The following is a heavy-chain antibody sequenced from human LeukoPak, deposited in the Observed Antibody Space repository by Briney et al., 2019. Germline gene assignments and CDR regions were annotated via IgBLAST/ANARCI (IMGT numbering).Heavy chain of an antibody. CDR3: ARGRWGYPFDH. Sequence: GGSLRLSCAGFGFNLRSYSMNWVRQAPGKGLEWVSSISSSSSYIYYADSVKGRFTISRDNAKNSLYLQMNSLRAEDTAVYYCARGRWGYPFDHWGQGTLVTVSS. V-gene: IGHV3-21*01. CDR1: GFNLRSYS. D-gene: IGHD4-23*01. CDR2: ISSSSSYI. J-gene: IGHJ4*02.